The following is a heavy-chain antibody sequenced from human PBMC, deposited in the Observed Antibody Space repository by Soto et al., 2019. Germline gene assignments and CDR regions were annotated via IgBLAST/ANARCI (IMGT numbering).Heavy chain of an antibody. J-gene: IGHJ4*02. V-gene: IGHV3-74*03. CDR2: INSDGSST. D-gene: IGHD4-17*01. Sequence: EVQLVESGGGLVKPGGSLRLSCAASGFTFSNYWMQWVRQAPGKGLLWVSHINSDGSSTTYADSVKGRFTISRDKAKNTLDLQIISLTAEDTAVYDCVIDNYGVDYWCEGTLVPVSS. CDR1: GFTFSNYW. CDR3: VIDNYGVDY.